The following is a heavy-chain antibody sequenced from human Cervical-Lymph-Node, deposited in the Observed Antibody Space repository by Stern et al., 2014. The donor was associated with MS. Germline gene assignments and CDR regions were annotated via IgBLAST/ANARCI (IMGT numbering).Heavy chain of an antibody. CDR1: GYTFTAFF. J-gene: IGHJ4*02. CDR2: ITPNSGDT. CDR3: AREATRIVVGIDY. Sequence: VQLVESGPELKKPGASVKVSCKASGYTFTAFFIHWVRQAPGQGLAWMGRITPNSGDTNYAQNFQDRVTLTKDTSLSTAYMESRRMTSADTAVYYCAREATRIVVGIDYWGQGTQVTVSS. V-gene: IGHV1-2*06. D-gene: IGHD3-22*01.